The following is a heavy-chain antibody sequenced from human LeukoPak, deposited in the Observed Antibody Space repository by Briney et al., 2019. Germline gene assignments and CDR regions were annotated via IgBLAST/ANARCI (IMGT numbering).Heavy chain of an antibody. D-gene: IGHD3-22*01. Sequence: VASVKVSCKTSGYTFTNYYMHWVRQAPGQGLEWMGIINPSGGSTSYAQKFQGRVTMTRDMSTSTVYMELSSLRSEDTAVYYSARDRRLNYYDMTNWFDPWGQGTLVTVSS. CDR3: ARDRRLNYYDMTNWFDP. CDR1: GYTFTNYY. CDR2: INPSGGST. J-gene: IGHJ5*02. V-gene: IGHV1-46*01.